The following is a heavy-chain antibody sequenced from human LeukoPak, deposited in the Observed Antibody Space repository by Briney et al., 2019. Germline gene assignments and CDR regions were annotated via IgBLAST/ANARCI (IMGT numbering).Heavy chain of an antibody. D-gene: IGHD1-26*01. V-gene: IGHV3-15*01. CDR1: GFTSSNAW. J-gene: IGHJ4*02. Sequence: GGSLRLSCAASGFTSSNAWMSWVRQAPGKGLEWVGRIKSKTDGGTTDYAAPVKGRFTISRDDSKNTLYLQMNSLKTEDTAVYYCTTDFPIVGATTGYWGQGTLVTVSS. CDR3: TTDFPIVGATTGY. CDR2: IKSKTDGGTT.